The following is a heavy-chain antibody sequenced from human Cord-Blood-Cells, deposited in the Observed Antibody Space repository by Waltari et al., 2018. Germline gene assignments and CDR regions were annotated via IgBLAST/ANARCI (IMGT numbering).Heavy chain of an antibody. J-gene: IGHJ3*02. V-gene: IGHV4-39*01. CDR2: IYYSGST. CDR1: GGSISSSSYY. D-gene: IGHD3-22*01. Sequence: QLQLQESGPGLVKPSETLSLTCTVSGGSISSSSYYWGGLRPPPGKGLEWIGSIYYSGSTYYNPSLKSRVTISVDTSKNQFSLKLSSVTAADTAVYYCARVDSSGYYYFAFDIWGQGTMVTVSS. CDR3: ARVDSSGYYYFAFDI.